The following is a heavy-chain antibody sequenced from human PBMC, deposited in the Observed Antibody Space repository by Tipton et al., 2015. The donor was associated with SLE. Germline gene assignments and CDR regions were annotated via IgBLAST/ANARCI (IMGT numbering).Heavy chain of an antibody. CDR2: IYTTGGT. Sequence: TLSLTCTVSGASISVGSDYWTWIRQPAGKGLEWIGRIYTTGGTNYNPSLRGRVTISADTSNNQFSLHLTSVTAADTAVYYCARDPQVMDSFDVWGQGTMVTVSS. CDR3: ARDPQVMDSFDV. V-gene: IGHV4-61*02. J-gene: IGHJ3*01. D-gene: IGHD2-21*01. CDR1: GASISVGSDY.